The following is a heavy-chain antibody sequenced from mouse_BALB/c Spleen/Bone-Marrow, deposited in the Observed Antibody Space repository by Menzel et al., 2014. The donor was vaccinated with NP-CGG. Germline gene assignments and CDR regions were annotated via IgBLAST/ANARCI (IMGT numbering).Heavy chain of an antibody. CDR2: ISSGSSTI. CDR3: ASSPYGYFDY. Sequence: EVKLMESGGGLVQPGGSRKLSCAASGFTFSSFGMHWVRQAPEKGLEWVAYISSGSSTIYYADTVKGRFTISRDNPKNTLFLQTTSLRSEDTAMYYCASSPYGYFDYWGQGTTLTVSS. D-gene: IGHD1-1*01. CDR1: GFTFSSFG. V-gene: IGHV5-17*02. J-gene: IGHJ2*01.